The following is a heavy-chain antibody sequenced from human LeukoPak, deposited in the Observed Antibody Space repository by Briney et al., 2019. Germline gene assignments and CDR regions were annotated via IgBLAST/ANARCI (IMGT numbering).Heavy chain of an antibody. CDR1: GGSISNYY. V-gene: IGHV4-4*07. CDR2: IYASGST. Sequence: PSETLSLTCSVSGGSISNYYWNWIRQPAGKGLEWIGRIYASGSTNYNPSLKSRVTISMDKSKNHFSLNLKSVTAADTGFYYCARYFYGDDDHHPFDYWGQGIQVTVSS. CDR3: ARYFYGDDDHHPFDY. J-gene: IGHJ4*02. D-gene: IGHD2/OR15-2a*01.